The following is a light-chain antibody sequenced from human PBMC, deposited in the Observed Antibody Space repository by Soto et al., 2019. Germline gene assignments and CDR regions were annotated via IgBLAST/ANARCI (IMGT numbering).Light chain of an antibody. CDR2: AAS. J-gene: IGKJ1*01. Sequence: IRLTLSPSSLSASTRDRVTITCRASQGISNVLAWYQQKPGKAPKLLIYAASTLQSGVPARFSGSGSGTDFTLTISSLQAEDFATYYCQQLESYPSTFGQGTKVEIK. CDR1: QGISNV. V-gene: IGKV1-8*01. CDR3: QQLESYPST.